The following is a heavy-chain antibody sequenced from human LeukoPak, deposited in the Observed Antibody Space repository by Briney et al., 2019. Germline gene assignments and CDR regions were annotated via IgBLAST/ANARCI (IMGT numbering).Heavy chain of an antibody. CDR2: ISYDGSNK. CDR1: GFTFSSYA. Sequence: GRSLRLSCAASGFTFSSYAMHWVRQAPGKGLEWVAVISYDGSNKYYADSVKGRFTISRDNSKNTLYLQMNSLRAEDTAVYYCAKERRLLWFGELLLYFDLWGRGTLVTVSS. V-gene: IGHV3-30-3*01. J-gene: IGHJ2*01. CDR3: AKERRLLWFGELLLYFDL. D-gene: IGHD3-10*01.